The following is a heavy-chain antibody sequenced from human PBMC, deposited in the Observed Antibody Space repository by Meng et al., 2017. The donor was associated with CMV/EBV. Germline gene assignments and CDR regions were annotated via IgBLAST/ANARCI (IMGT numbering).Heavy chain of an antibody. CDR1: GGSFSGYY. Sequence: SETLSLTCAVYGGSFSGYYWSWIRQPPGKGLEWIGEINHSGSTNYNPSLKSRVTISVDTSKNQFSLKLSSVTAEDTAVYYCARDPYGTTVTTGDFQHWGQGTLVTVSS. CDR3: ARDPYGTTVTTGDFQH. D-gene: IGHD4-17*01. J-gene: IGHJ1*01. V-gene: IGHV4-34*01. CDR2: INHSGST.